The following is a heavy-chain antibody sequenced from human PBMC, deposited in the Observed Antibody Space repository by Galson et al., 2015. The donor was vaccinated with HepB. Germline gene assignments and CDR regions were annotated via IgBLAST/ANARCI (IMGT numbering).Heavy chain of an antibody. D-gene: IGHD2-15*01. J-gene: IGHJ2*01. Sequence: SLRLSCAASGFSFGSYSMNWVRQAPGKGLEWVSFISSSSSYIYYTDSVKGRFTISRDNAKNSLYLQMNSLRAEDTAVYYCGREGYCSSGRCHFDLWGRGTLVTAS. CDR3: GREGYCSSGRCHFDL. CDR1: GFSFGSYS. V-gene: IGHV3-21*01. CDR2: ISSSSSYI.